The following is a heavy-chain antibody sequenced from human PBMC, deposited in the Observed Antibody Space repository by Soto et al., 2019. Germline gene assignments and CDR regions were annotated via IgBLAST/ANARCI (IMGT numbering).Heavy chain of an antibody. J-gene: IGHJ4*02. CDR3: AHRRESGIYFDH. V-gene: IGHV2-5*02. D-gene: IGHD1-26*01. Sequence: QITLKESGPTLVKPTQTLTLTCTFSGISLSTSGVGVGWIRQPPGKALEWLALIYWDDDKRYSPSLKSRLTITKDTSKNQVVLTMTNMDPLDTATYYCAHRRESGIYFDHWGQRTVVTVSS. CDR1: GISLSTSGVG. CDR2: IYWDDDK.